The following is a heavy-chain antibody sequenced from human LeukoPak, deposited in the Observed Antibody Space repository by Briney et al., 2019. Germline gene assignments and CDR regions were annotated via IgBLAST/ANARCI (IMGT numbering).Heavy chain of an antibody. D-gene: IGHD3-3*01. Sequence: GGSLRLSCAASGFTFSSYAMSWVRQAPGKGLEWVSTNSGSGSSTYYADSVKGRFTISRDNSKNTLYLQMNSPRAEGTAVYYCAKDDITIFGVTPDYWGQGTLVTVSS. CDR3: AKDDITIFGVTPDY. CDR2: NSGSGSST. J-gene: IGHJ4*02. V-gene: IGHV3-23*01. CDR1: GFTFSSYA.